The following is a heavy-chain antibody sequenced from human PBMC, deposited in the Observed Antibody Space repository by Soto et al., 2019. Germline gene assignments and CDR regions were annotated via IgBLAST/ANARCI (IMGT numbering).Heavy chain of an antibody. J-gene: IGHJ4*02. CDR2: IIPIFGTA. D-gene: IGHD1-26*01. CDR1: GGTFSSYA. Sequence: SVKVSCKASGGTFSSYAISWVRQAPGQGLEWMGGIIPIFGTASYAQKFQGRVTITADESTSTAYMELSSLRSEDTAVYYCARFSIVATKGYFDYWGQGTLVTVSS. CDR3: ARFSIVATKGYFDY. V-gene: IGHV1-69*13.